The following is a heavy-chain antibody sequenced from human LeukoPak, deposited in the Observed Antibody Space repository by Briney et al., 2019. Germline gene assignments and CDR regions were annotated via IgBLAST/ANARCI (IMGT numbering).Heavy chain of an antibody. CDR2: IYYSGST. J-gene: IGHJ4*02. CDR1: GGSVSSGSYY. V-gene: IGHV4-61*01. D-gene: IGHD6-13*01. CDR3: ARTGLAAAGTGGDY. Sequence: SETLSLTCTVSGGSVSSGSYYWSWIRQPPGKGLEWIGYIYYSGSTNYNPSPKSRVTISVDTSKNQFSLKLSSVTAADTAVYYCARTGLAAAGTGGDYWGQGTLVTVSS.